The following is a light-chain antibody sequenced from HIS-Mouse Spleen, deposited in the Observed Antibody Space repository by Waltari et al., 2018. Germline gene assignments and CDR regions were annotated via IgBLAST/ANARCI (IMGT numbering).Light chain of an antibody. J-gene: IGLJ2*01. V-gene: IGLV2-14*03. Sequence: QSALTQPASVSGSPGQSITISCTGTSSDVGGYNYVSWYQQHPGKAPKPMIYDVGTRPAGVSNRFSGSKSGNTASLTSSGLQAEDEADYYCSSYTSSSFNVVFGGGTKLTVL. CDR3: SSYTSSSFNVV. CDR1: SSDVGGYNY. CDR2: DVG.